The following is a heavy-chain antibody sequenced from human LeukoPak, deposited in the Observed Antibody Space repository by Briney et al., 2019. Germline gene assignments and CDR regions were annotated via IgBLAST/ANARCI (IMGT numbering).Heavy chain of an antibody. CDR3: ARGDYYGSGSYPSGY. D-gene: IGHD3-10*01. Sequence: GGSLRLSCAASGFTFSDYYMSWLRQAPGKGLEWISCITTRSNKTDYADSVRGRFTISRDNAKNSLYLQVNSLRAEDTALYYCARGDYYGSGSYPSGYWGQGTLVTVSS. V-gene: IGHV3-11*01. CDR2: ITTRSNKT. J-gene: IGHJ4*02. CDR1: GFTFSDYY.